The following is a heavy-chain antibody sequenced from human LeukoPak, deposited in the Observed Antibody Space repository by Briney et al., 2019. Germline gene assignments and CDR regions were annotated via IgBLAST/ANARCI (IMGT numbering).Heavy chain of an antibody. D-gene: IGHD6-13*01. V-gene: IGHV4-61*09. Sequence: PSHTLSLTCTVSGGSIRIGSYCWSWIRQPAGKGLEWLGHIYTSGSTNYNPSLKSRVTISVDTSKNQFSLQLNSVTAADTAVYYCARVQSSSWSYLHYYYYYYMDVWGKGTTVTVSS. CDR3: ARVQSSSWSYLHYYYYYYMDV. J-gene: IGHJ6*03. CDR2: IYTSGST. CDR1: GGSIRIGSYC.